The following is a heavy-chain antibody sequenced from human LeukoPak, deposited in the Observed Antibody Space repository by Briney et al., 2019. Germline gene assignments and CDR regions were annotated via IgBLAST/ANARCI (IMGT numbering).Heavy chain of an antibody. J-gene: IGHJ3*02. CDR1: GYTFTSYD. CDR2: MNPNSGNT. CDR3: ARVAGVFWNTRYTNAFDI. V-gene: IGHV1-8*01. D-gene: IGHD1/OR15-1a*01. Sequence: GASVKVSCKASGYTFTSYDINWVRQATGQGHEWMGWMNPNSGNTGYAQKFQGRVTMTRNTSISTAYMELSSLRSEDTAVYYCARVAGVFWNTRYTNAFDIWGQGTMVTVSS.